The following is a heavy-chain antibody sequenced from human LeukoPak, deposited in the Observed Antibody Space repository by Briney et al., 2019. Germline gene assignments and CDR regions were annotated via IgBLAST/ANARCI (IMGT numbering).Heavy chain of an antibody. CDR3: ARAWRRSGMRRQWLRLGWFDP. V-gene: IGHV4-39*07. CDR2: IYYSGST. Sequence: SGTLSLTCAVSGGSISSSSYYWGWIRQPPGKGLEWIGSIYYSGSTYYNPSLKSRVTISVDTSKNQFSLKLSSVTAADTAVYYCARAWRRSGMRRQWLRLGWFDPWGQGTLVTVSS. J-gene: IGHJ5*02. D-gene: IGHD5-12*01. CDR1: GGSISSSSYY.